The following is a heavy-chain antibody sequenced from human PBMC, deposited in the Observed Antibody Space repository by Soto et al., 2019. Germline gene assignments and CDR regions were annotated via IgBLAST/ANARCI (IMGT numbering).Heavy chain of an antibody. CDR2: INHSGST. CDR1: GGSFSGYY. Sequence: LSLTCAVYGGSFSGYYWSWIRQPPGKGLEWIGEINHSGSTNYNPSLKSRVTISVDTSKNQFSLKLSSVTAADTAVYYCARGFANIVVVPAALGHYYYYYGMDVWGQGTTVTVSS. CDR3: ARGFANIVVVPAALGHYYYYYGMDV. V-gene: IGHV4-34*01. J-gene: IGHJ6*02. D-gene: IGHD2-2*01.